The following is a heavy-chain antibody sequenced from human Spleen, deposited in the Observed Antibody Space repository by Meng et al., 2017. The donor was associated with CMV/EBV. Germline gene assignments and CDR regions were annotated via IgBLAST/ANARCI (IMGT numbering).Heavy chain of an antibody. Sequence: TFSSYGISWVSQAPGQGLEWMGGIIPIFGTANCAQKFQGRVTITTDESTSTAYMELSSLRSEDTAVYYCARGTAGGYYGSSGYYFDYWGQGTLVTVSS. CDR1: TFSSYG. V-gene: IGHV1-69*05. J-gene: IGHJ4*02. CDR3: ARGTAGGYYGSSGYYFDY. CDR2: IIPIFGTA. D-gene: IGHD3-22*01.